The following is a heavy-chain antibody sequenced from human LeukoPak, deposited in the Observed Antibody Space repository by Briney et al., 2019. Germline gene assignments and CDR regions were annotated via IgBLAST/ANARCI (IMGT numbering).Heavy chain of an antibody. CDR3: ASGPGSCSGGSCYSPLNY. Sequence: PGGSLRLSCTASGFTFSSYAMHWVHQAPGKGLEWVAAISYDGSIKYSADSVKGRFTISRDNSRNTLYLEMNSLRAEDTAVYYCASGPGSCSGGSCYSPLNYWGQGTLVTVSS. J-gene: IGHJ4*02. CDR2: ISYDGSIK. CDR1: GFTFSSYA. V-gene: IGHV3-30*04. D-gene: IGHD2-15*01.